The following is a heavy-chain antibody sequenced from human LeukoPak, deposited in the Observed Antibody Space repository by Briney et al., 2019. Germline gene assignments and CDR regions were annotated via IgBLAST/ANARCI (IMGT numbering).Heavy chain of an antibody. CDR3: LSGSGH. J-gene: IGHJ4*02. D-gene: IGHD3-10*01. CDR1: GFIFRNYW. Sequence: PGGSLRLSCAAAGFIFRNYWMGWVRQAPGKGLEWVANINEDGSEKYYVDSVKGRFITSRDNAKNSLYLQMNILRAEDTAVFYCLSGSGHCGQGTLVTVSS. CDR2: INEDGSEK. V-gene: IGHV3-7*01.